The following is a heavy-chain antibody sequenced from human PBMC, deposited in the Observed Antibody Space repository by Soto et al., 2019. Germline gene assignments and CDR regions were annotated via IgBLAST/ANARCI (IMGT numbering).Heavy chain of an antibody. CDR1: GFTFSSYG. Sequence: QVQLVESGGGVVQPGRSLRLSCAASGFTFSSYGMHWVRQAPGKGLEWEAVISYDGSNKYYADSVKGRFTISRDNSKNTLYLQMNSLRAEDTAVYYCAKDHWDIVVVPAGLTPLSYGMDVWGQGTTVTVSS. J-gene: IGHJ6*02. D-gene: IGHD2-2*01. V-gene: IGHV3-30*18. CDR3: AKDHWDIVVVPAGLTPLSYGMDV. CDR2: ISYDGSNK.